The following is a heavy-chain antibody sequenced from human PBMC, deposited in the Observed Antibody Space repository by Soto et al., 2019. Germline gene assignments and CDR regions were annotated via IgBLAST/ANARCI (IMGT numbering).Heavy chain of an antibody. CDR2: ISLSGSTI. D-gene: IGHD3-3*02. CDR1: GFAFSNYE. V-gene: IGHV3-48*03. CDR3: ARESFSASPNFFDY. Sequence: GGSLRLSCAASGFAFSNYEMNWVRQAPGKGLEWVSYISLSGSTIYYADSVRGRFTISRDDAKNSLYLQMDSLRADDTAVYYCARESFSASPNFFDYWGQGTLVTVSS. J-gene: IGHJ4*02.